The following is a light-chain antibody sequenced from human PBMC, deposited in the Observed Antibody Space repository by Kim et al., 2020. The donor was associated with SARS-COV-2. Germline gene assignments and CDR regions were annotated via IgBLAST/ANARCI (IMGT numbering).Light chain of an antibody. CDR2: GAS. CDR1: QSVSSSY. J-gene: IGKJ2*01. Sequence: SLSPGERATLSCRASQSVSSSYLAWYQQKPGQAPRLLIYGASRATGIPDRFSGSGSGTDFTLTISRLEPEDFAVYYCQQYGSSPGTFGQGTKLEI. CDR3: QQYGSSPGT. V-gene: IGKV3-20*01.